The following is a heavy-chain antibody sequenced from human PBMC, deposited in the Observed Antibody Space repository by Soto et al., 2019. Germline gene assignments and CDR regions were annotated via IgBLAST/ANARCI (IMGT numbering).Heavy chain of an antibody. CDR1: GYTFTSYA. CDR2: INAGNGNT. J-gene: IGHJ4*02. D-gene: IGHD5-12*01. V-gene: IGHV1-3*01. Sequence: QVQLVQSGAEVKKPGASVKVSCKASGYTFTSYAMHWVRQAPGQRIEWMGWINAGNGNTKYSQKFQGRVTITRDTSASTDYMELSRVRSEDTAVYYCACGGEGATIVDWGQGTLVTVSS. CDR3: ACGGEGATIVD.